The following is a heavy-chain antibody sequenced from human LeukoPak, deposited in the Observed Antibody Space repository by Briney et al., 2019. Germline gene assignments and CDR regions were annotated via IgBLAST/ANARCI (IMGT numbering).Heavy chain of an antibody. CDR3: TKWGDYDVLTGYYVSDY. V-gene: IGHV3-23*01. CDR1: GFTFSNYA. Sequence: GASLRLSCAASGFTFSNYAMSWVRQAPGKGLEWVSAITGSGGNTYYADSVKGRFTISRDNSKNTLYLQMNSLRAEDTAVYYCTKWGDYDVLTGYYVSDYWGQGTLVTVSS. CDR2: ITGSGGNT. D-gene: IGHD3-9*01. J-gene: IGHJ4*02.